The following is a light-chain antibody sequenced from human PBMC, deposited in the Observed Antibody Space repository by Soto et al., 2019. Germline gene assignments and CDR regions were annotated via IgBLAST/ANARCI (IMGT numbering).Light chain of an antibody. V-gene: IGKV3-20*01. Sequence: EIVLTQSPGTLSLSPGERATLSCRASQSVSSSYLAWYQQKPGQAPRLLIYGASSRSTGIPDRFSGSGSGTDFPLTISRLEPEDFADYYCHQYDSSPHTFGGGTKVEIK. CDR2: GAS. CDR1: QSVSSSY. CDR3: HQYDSSPHT. J-gene: IGKJ4*01.